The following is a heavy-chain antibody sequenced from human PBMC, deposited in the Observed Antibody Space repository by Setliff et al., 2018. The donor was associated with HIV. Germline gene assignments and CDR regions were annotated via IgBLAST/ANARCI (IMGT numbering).Heavy chain of an antibody. CDR3: VKPYTGYYYDGSVYDDF. CDR2: LSRGGDNT. Sequence: GGSLRLSCLVSGFTVSTYSLNWARQAPGKRPEYVAALSRGGDNTKYADSVKGRFIISRDTSKNTLYLQMSSLRPGDTAIYYCVKPYTGYYYDGSVYDDFWGQGTLVT. D-gene: IGHD3-22*01. V-gene: IGHV3-64D*09. CDR1: GFTVSTYS. J-gene: IGHJ4*02.